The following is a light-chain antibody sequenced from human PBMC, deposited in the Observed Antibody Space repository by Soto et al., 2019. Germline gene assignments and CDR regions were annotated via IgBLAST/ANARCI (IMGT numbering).Light chain of an antibody. CDR3: QQYGNWYT. V-gene: IGKV3-15*01. J-gene: IGKJ2*01. CDR1: QSVGSN. Sequence: EIVLTQSPATLSVSAGERATLSCRASQSVGSNLAWYQQKPGQAPRLLIFGASTRATGIPARFSGSGSGTEFTLTISSLQSEDFAVYYCQQYGNWYTFGQGTKLEIK. CDR2: GAS.